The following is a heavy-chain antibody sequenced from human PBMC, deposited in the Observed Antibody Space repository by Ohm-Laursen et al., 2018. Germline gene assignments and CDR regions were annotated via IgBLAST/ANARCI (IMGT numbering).Heavy chain of an antibody. CDR2: IYYSGST. V-gene: IGHV4-59*01. CDR1: GGSFSGYY. CDR3: ARAGRDTAMSLDY. Sequence: SETLSLTCAVYGGSFSGYYWNWIRQPPGKGLEWIGYIYYSGSTNYNPSLKSRVTISVDTSKNQFSLKLSSVTAADTAVYYCARAGRDTAMSLDYWGQGTLVTVSS. J-gene: IGHJ4*02. D-gene: IGHD5-18*01.